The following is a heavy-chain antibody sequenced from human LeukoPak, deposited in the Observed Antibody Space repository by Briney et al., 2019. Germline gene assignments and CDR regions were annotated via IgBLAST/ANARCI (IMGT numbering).Heavy chain of an antibody. CDR3: ASSCSTTSCYCY. D-gene: IGHD2-2*01. Sequence: GVLRLSCAASGFTVSSNYMSWVRQVPGKGLEWVSVVYSGGSTYYADSVKGRFTISRDNSKNTLLLQMNSLSAEDTAVYYCASSCSTTSCYCYWGQGTLVTVSS. CDR1: GFTVSSNY. V-gene: IGHV3-53*01. CDR2: VYSGGST. J-gene: IGHJ4*02.